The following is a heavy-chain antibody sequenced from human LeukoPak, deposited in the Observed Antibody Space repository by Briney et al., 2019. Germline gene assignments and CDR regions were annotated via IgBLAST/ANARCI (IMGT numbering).Heavy chain of an antibody. CDR1: GFTITTNY. CDR2: IYGDDET. D-gene: IGHD1/OR15-1a*01. Sequence: GGSLRLSCAASGFTITTNYMNWARQAPGKGLEWVSVIYGDDETNYADSVKGRFTISRDNSKNTLYLQMNSLRADDTAVYYCAREAVMPVAPVKIGTSDRPLYEYYGLDVWGQGTTVTVS. CDR3: AREAVMPVAPVKIGTSDRPLYEYYGLDV. J-gene: IGHJ6*02. V-gene: IGHV3-53*01.